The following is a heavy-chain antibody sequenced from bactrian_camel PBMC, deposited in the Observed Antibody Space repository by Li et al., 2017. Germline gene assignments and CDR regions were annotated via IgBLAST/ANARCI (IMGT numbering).Heavy chain of an antibody. CDR2: INSGGSIT. D-gene: IGHD6*01. CDR3: ASAAYNSNWSRLEKRYYKC. V-gene: IGHV3S31*01. CDR1: GFVFSMNA. Sequence: VQLVESGGGLVQPGGSLRLSCVASGFVFSMNAMSWVRQAPGKGLEWVSVINSGGSITYYADSVKGRFTISRGNARNTLALQMNSLKPEDSAMYYCASAAYNSNWSRLEKRYYKCWGQGTQVTVS. J-gene: IGHJ4*01.